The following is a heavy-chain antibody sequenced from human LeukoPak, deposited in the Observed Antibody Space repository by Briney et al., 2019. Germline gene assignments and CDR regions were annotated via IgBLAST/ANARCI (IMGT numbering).Heavy chain of an antibody. D-gene: IGHD6-13*01. Sequence: GASLQISCKGSGSIFTCYWIGWVRPLPGKGLEWMGIIYPGDSDTRYSPSFQGQVTISADKSISTAYLQWSSLKASDTAMYYCARLRDSSSWYRGNWFDPWGQGTLVTVSS. CDR3: ARLRDSSSWYRGNWFDP. J-gene: IGHJ5*02. CDR2: IYPGDSDT. CDR1: GSIFTCYW. V-gene: IGHV5-51*01.